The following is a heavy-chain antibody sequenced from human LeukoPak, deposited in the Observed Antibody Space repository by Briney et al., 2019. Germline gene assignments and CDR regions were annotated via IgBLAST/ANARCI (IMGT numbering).Heavy chain of an antibody. V-gene: IGHV1-2*02. CDR2: INPNSGGT. CDR3: AREGVPAAIGSVGWFDP. Sequence: ASVKVSCKASGYTFTGYYMHWVRQAPGQGLEWMGWINPNSGGTNYAQKFQGRVTMTRDTSISTAYMELSRLRSDDTAVYYCAREGVPAAIGSVGWFDPWGQGTLVTVSS. D-gene: IGHD2-2*01. CDR1: GYTFTGYY. J-gene: IGHJ5*02.